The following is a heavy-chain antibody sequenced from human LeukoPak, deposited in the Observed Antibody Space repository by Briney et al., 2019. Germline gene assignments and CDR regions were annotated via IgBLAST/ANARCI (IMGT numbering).Heavy chain of an antibody. CDR3: ARVVSRLWFGEFTVPHDAFDI. D-gene: IGHD3-10*01. CDR1: GGSISSSSYY. CDR2: IYYSGST. Sequence: PSETLSLTCTVSGGSISSSSYYWGWIRQPPGKGLEWIGCIYYSGSTYYNPSLKSRVTISVDTSKNQFSLKLSSVTAADTAVYYCARVVSRLWFGEFTVPHDAFDIWGQGTMVTVSS. J-gene: IGHJ3*02. V-gene: IGHV4-39*07.